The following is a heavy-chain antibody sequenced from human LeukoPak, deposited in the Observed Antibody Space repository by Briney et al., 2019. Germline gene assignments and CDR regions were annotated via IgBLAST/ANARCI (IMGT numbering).Heavy chain of an antibody. J-gene: IGHJ4*02. V-gene: IGHV3-23*03. CDR3: ARGASTVNTNLDY. CDR1: GFTFSDYS. CDR2: ISSSGGTGT. D-gene: IGHD4-17*01. Sequence: GGSLRLSCAASGFTFSDYSMSWVRQAPGKGLEWVSIISSSGGTGTYTAASVNGWFTLSRDNSKKTLYLQINSLGAEDTAVYYCARGASTVNTNLDYWGQGTLVTVSS.